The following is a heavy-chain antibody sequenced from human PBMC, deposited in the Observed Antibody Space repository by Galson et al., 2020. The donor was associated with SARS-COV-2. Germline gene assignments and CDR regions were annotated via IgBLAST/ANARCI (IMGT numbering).Heavy chain of an antibody. D-gene: IGHD1-1*01. CDR2: IRTKGSGGTT. J-gene: IGHJ4*02. V-gene: IGHV3-49*04. CDR3: TRDPMMETKRGLDY. Sequence: GESLKISCSGSGFILGASFMTWVRQPPGKGLEWVGFIRTKGSGGTTDYAASVKGRFTISRDDSKSIAYLQMNSLRTDDTAVYYCTRDPMMETKRGLDYWGQGILVTVSS. CDR1: GFILGASF.